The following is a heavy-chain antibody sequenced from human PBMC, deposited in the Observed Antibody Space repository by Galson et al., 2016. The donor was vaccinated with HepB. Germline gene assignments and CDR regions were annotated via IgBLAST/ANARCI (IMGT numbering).Heavy chain of an antibody. V-gene: IGHV2-70*17. D-gene: IGHD3-22*01. CDR1: GFSLRTSGMC. J-gene: IGHJ4*02. Sequence: PALVTPTQTLTLTCTFSGFSLRTSGMCLSWIRQPPGKALEWLARIDWDNDKFYRTSLKTRLTVSKDTSKNQVVLTMTNMAPVDTATYYCARIWAPNYYPDSGEFFFDYWGQGTLVTVSS. CDR2: IDWDNDK. CDR3: ARIWAPNYYPDSGEFFFDY.